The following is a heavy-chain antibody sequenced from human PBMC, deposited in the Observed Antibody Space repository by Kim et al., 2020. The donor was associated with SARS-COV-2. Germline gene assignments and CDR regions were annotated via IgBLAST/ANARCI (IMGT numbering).Heavy chain of an antibody. CDR2: IWYDGSNK. V-gene: IGHV3-33*01. J-gene: IGHJ4*02. CDR3: ARDLRRWLQLEGDYFDY. Sequence: GGSLRLSCAASGFTFSSYGMHWVRQAPGKGLEWVAVIWYDGSNKYYADSVKGRFTISRDNSKNTLYLQMNSLRAEDTAVYYCARDLRRWLQLEGDYFDYWGQGTLVTVSS. CDR1: GFTFSSYG. D-gene: IGHD5-12*01.